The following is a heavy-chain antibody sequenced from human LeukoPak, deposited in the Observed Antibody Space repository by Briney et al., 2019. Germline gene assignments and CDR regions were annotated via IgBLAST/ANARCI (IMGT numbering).Heavy chain of an antibody. Sequence: PSETLSLTCTVSGGSISSGNYHWSWIRQPAGKGLEWIGRIYTGGSTNYNPSFKSRVTISIDKSKNQFSLKLTSVTAADSAVYYCARDRGGDLYYFDYWGQGTLVTVSS. CDR3: ARDRGGDLYYFDY. CDR2: IYTGGST. J-gene: IGHJ4*02. V-gene: IGHV4-61*02. D-gene: IGHD2-21*02. CDR1: GGSISSGNYH.